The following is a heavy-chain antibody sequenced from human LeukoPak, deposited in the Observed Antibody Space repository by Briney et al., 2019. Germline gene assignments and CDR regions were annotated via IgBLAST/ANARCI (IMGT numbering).Heavy chain of an antibody. V-gene: IGHV3-23*01. CDR2: ISGSGGST. J-gene: IGHJ4*02. CDR3: ARDFEPDYYDSSGYLQGY. Sequence: GGSLRLSCAASGFTFSSYAMSWVRQAPGKGLEWVSAISGSGGSTYYADSVKGRFTISRDNAKNSLYLQMNSLRAEDTAVYYCARDFEPDYYDSSGYLQGYWGQGTLVTVSS. CDR1: GFTFSSYA. D-gene: IGHD3-22*01.